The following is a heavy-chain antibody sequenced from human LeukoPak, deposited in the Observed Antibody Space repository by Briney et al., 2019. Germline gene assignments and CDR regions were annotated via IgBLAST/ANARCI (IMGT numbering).Heavy chain of an antibody. CDR2: IYPGDSDT. J-gene: IGHJ4*02. Sequence: GESLKISCKGSGYSFTSYWIGWVRQMPGKGLEWMGIIYPGDSDTRYRPSFQGQVTISADKSISTAYLQWSSLKASDTAMYYCARPEDGGKVATALDYWGQGTLVTVSS. CDR3: ARPEDGGKVATALDY. D-gene: IGHD5-18*01. CDR1: GYSFTSYW. V-gene: IGHV5-51*01.